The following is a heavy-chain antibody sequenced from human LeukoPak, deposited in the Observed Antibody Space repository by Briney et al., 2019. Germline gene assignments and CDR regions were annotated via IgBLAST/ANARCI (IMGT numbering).Heavy chain of an antibody. Sequence: GGSLRLSCAASGFTFSSYSMNWVRQAPGKGLEWVSSISSSSSYIYYADSVKGRFTISRDNAKNSLYLQMNSLRAEDTAVYYCARRRGITGTTGYYYYYYMDVWGKGTTVTVSS. CDR2: ISSSSSYI. V-gene: IGHV3-21*01. J-gene: IGHJ6*03. CDR1: GFTFSSYS. CDR3: ARRRGITGTTGYYYYYYMDV. D-gene: IGHD1-20*01.